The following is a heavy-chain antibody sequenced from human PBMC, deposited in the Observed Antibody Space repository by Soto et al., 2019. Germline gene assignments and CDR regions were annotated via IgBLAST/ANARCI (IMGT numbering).Heavy chain of an antibody. D-gene: IGHD6-13*01. CDR2: ISGGGGST. Sequence: GGSLRLSCAASGFTFSSYAMSWVRQAPGKGLEWVSSISGGGGSTYYADSVKGRFTVSRDNSKNTLYLQMNSLRAEDTAVYFCARLIPAAGTDYWGQGTLVTVSS. CDR1: GFTFSSYA. J-gene: IGHJ4*02. CDR3: ARLIPAAGTDY. V-gene: IGHV3-23*01.